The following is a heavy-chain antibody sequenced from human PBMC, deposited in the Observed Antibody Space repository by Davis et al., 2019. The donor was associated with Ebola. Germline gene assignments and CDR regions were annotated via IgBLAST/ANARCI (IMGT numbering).Heavy chain of an antibody. D-gene: IGHD6-6*01. V-gene: IGHV3-23*01. CDR2: ISGSGGST. Sequence: PGGSLRLSCAASGFTFSSYAMSWVRQAPGKGLEWVSAISGSGGSTYYADSVKGRFTISRDNSKNTLYLQMNSLRAEDTAVYYCAKDGGSSPHYYYYYMDVWGKGTTVTVSS. J-gene: IGHJ6*03. CDR1: GFTFSSYA. CDR3: AKDGGSSPHYYYYYMDV.